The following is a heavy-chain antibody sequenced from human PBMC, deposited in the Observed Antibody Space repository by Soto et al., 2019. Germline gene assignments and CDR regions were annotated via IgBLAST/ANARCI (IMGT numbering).Heavy chain of an antibody. CDR1: GGSINSGAYY. D-gene: IGHD2-21*02. Sequence: PSESLSLTCRVSGGSINSGAYYWSWIRQPPGKGLEWIGYIYYSGSTYYNPSLKSRVTISVDTSKKQFSLTLSAVTATDTAVDQCARAYCGGDAYSYFYFAMDVWGQGTTVT. V-gene: IGHV4-30-4*01. J-gene: IGHJ6*01. CDR2: IYYSGST. CDR3: ARAYCGGDAYSYFYFAMDV.